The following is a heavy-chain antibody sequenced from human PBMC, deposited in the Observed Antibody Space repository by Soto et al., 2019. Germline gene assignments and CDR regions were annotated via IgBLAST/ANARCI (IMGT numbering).Heavy chain of an antibody. CDR2: NYYSGIT. CDR3: ARGSSIAGLYYGMDV. J-gene: IGHJ6*02. Sequence: QVQLQESGPGLVKPSQTLSLTCTVSGGSISSGGYYWTWIRQHPGKGLEWIGYNYYSGITYYNPSRKSRVTISLDPSKNELALKLSSATAADAAVDYCARGSSIAGLYYGMDVWGQGTTVSVSS. D-gene: IGHD6-6*01. CDR1: GGSISSGGYY. V-gene: IGHV4-31*03.